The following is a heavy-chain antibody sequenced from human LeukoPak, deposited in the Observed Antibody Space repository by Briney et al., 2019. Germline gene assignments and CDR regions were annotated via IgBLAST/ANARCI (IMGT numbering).Heavy chain of an antibody. CDR1: GFTFSSFW. V-gene: IGHV3-7*01. Sequence: GGSLRLSCAASGFTFSSFWMSWVRQAPGKGLEWVANIKQGGSEKYYVGSVKGRFTISRDEARNSLYLQMNSLRAEDTAVCFCARGFELDSGGQGTPLSVSS. D-gene: IGHD1-1*01. CDR3: ARGFELDS. J-gene: IGHJ4*02. CDR2: IKQGGSEK.